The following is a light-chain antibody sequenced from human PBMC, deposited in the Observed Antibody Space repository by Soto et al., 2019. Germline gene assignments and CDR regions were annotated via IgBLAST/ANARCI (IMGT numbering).Light chain of an antibody. V-gene: IGKV1-5*03. CDR1: QSISAW. J-gene: IGKJ1*01. CDR2: KAS. CDR3: QQYYSFPRT. Sequence: DIPMTQSPSTLSAYVGDRVSITCRASQSISAWLAWYQQKPGKAPRLLIYKASTLEIGVPSRFSGSGSGTDFTLTISCLQSEDFATYYCQQYYSFPRTFGQGTKVDI.